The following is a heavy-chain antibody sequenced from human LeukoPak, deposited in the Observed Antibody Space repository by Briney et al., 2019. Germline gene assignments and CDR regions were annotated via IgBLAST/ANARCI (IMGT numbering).Heavy chain of an antibody. CDR2: INPSGGST. J-gene: IGHJ5*02. Sequence: GTSVKVSCKASGYAFTGYHMHWVRQAPGQGLEWMGIINPSGGSTTYAEKFQGRVTVTRDTSTNTVYMELRSLRSEDTAIYYCARDSLPTAIAMAGGNWFDPWGQGTLVTVSS. V-gene: IGHV1-46*01. CDR3: ARDSLPTAIAMAGGNWFDP. D-gene: IGHD6-19*01. CDR1: GYAFTGYH.